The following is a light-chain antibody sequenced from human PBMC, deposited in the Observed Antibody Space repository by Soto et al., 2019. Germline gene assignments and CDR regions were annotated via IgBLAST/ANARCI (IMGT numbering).Light chain of an antibody. CDR1: NIGHKG. CDR3: QVWDSVSDHYV. CDR2: DDS. Sequence: SYELTQPPSMSVAPGQTARITCGGSNIGHKGVHWYQQKPGQAPVLVVFDDSDRPSGIPERFSGSDSENTATLTISRVEAGDGADYYCQVWDSVSDHYVFGNGTKV. J-gene: IGLJ1*01. V-gene: IGLV3-21*02.